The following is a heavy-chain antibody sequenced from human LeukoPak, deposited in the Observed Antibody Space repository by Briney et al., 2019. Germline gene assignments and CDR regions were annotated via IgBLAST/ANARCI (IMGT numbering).Heavy chain of an antibody. CDR1: GFTFSSYA. CDR3: ARETGSAVGSTDFDY. J-gene: IGHJ4*02. D-gene: IGHD4-17*01. Sequence: GGSLRLSCAASGFTFSSYAVHWVRQTPGKGLGWVAVISYDGSNKYYADSVKGRFTISRDNSKNTLYLQMNSLRAEDTALYYCARETGSAVGSTDFDYWGQGTLVTVSS. CDR2: ISYDGSNK. V-gene: IGHV3-30-3*01.